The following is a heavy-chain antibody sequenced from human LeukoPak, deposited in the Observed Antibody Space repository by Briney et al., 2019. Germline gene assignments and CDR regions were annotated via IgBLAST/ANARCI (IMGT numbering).Heavy chain of an antibody. CDR3: ARESSGSRWGYFDY. CDR2: MNPIEGSI. V-gene: IGHV1-46*01. CDR1: GYTFTSHH. D-gene: IGHD3-10*01. Sequence: ASVKVSCKASGYTFTSHHIHWVRQAPGQGLEWMGVMNPIEGSIRNAQTFQGRVTMTRDTSTNTVYMELSSLRSEDTAMYYCARESSGSRWGYFDYWGQGTLVTVSS. J-gene: IGHJ4*02.